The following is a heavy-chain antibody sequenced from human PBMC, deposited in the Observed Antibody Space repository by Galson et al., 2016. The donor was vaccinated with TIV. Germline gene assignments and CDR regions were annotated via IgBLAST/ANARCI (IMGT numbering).Heavy chain of an antibody. CDR3: AGGGGTYYQTYWYFYL. J-gene: IGHJ2*01. CDR2: IMPIFDKP. Sequence: SVKVSCQASGDIFINYPISWARQAPGQGLEWMGGIMPIFDKPTYAQKLRGRVTITTDKSTSTTYLVLSSLKSEDTDLYYCAGGGGTYYQTYWYFYLWGRGPLVTVSS. D-gene: IGHD3-22*01. CDR1: GDIFINYP. V-gene: IGHV1-69*05.